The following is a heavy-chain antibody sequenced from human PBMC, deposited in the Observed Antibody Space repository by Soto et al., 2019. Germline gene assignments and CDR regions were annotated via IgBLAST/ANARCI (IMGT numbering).Heavy chain of an antibody. CDR3: ATVRWELHDAFDI. J-gene: IGHJ3*02. V-gene: IGHV4-31*03. Sequence: QVQLQESGPGLLKPSQTLSLTCTVSGGSISTGGYYWSWIRQHPGRGLEWIGYINHSGMTFSNPSLQSRVAISIDTSKNKFSLKLSSVTAADTAVYYCATVRWELHDAFDIWGQGTMVSVSS. D-gene: IGHD1-26*01. CDR1: GGSISTGGYY. CDR2: INHSGMT.